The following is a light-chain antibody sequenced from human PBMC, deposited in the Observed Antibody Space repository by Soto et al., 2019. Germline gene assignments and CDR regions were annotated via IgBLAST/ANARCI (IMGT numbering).Light chain of an antibody. CDR2: KTS. J-gene: IGKJ1*01. CDR3: PYYNNYCCT. V-gene: IGKV1-5*03. Sequence: DIQLTQSPSTLSASVGDRVTITCRASQSISSWLAWYQQKPGKAPKFLIYKTSNLESGVPSRFSGSGSGTEFTLTISSLQPDDFATYYCPYYNNYCCTFGQGTKVEIK. CDR1: QSISSW.